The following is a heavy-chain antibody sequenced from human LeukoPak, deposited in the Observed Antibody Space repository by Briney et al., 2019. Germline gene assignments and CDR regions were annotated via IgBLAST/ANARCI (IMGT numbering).Heavy chain of an antibody. CDR2: ISSSSSTI. V-gene: IGHV3-48*01. Sequence: SGGSLRLSCAASGFTFSSYSMNWVRRAPGKGLEWVSYISSSSSTIYYADSVKGRFTISRDNAKNSLYLQMSSLRAEDTAVYYCARVLLGYWNYMDVWVKGTTVTDSS. CDR3: ARVLLGYWNYMDV. CDR1: GFTFSSYS. J-gene: IGHJ6*03. D-gene: IGHD2-15*01.